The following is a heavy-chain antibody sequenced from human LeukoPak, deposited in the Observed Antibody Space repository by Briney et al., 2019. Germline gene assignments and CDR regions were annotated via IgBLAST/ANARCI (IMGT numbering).Heavy chain of an antibody. Sequence: GGSLRLSCAASGFTFSGSAMHWVRQASGKGLEWVGRIRSKANSYATAYAASVKGRFTISRDDSKNTAYLQMNSLKTEDTAVYYCTRQTVDIVVVVAATRYNWFDPWGQGTLVTVSS. CDR2: IRSKANSYAT. V-gene: IGHV3-73*01. CDR1: GFTFSGSA. D-gene: IGHD2-15*01. CDR3: TRQTVDIVVVVAATRYNWFDP. J-gene: IGHJ5*02.